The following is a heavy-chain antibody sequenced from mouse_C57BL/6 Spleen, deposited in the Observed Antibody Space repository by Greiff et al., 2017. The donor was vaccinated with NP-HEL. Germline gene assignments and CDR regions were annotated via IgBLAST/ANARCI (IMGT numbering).Heavy chain of an antibody. CDR2: IYPRSGNT. CDR1: GYTFTSYG. J-gene: IGHJ3*01. D-gene: IGHD2-2*01. CDR3: ARGGYTWFAY. Sequence: QVQLQQSGAELARPGASVKLSCKASGYTFTSYGISWVKQRTGQGLEWIGEIYPRSGNTYYNEKFKGKATLTADKSSSTAYMGLRSLTSEDSAVYFCARGGYTWFAYWGQGTLVTVSA. V-gene: IGHV1-81*01.